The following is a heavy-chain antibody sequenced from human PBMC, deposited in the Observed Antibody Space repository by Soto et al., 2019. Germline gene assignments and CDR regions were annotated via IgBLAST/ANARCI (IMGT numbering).Heavy chain of an antibody. CDR1: GFTFSSYA. CDR3: AKDAVAGDGVWLVHA. Sequence: GGSLRLSCAASGFTFSSYAMIWIRQVPGKGLEWVSGLYGSGRGIHYADSVKGRFTISRDNSAYAVYLQMNNLRVEDTAVYYCAKDAVAGDGVWLVHAWGRGTAVTVSS. D-gene: IGHD4-17*01. V-gene: IGHV3-23*01. CDR2: LYGSGRGI. J-gene: IGHJ5*02.